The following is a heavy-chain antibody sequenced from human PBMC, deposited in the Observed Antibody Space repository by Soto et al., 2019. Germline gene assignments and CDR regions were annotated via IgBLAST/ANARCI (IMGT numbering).Heavy chain of an antibody. Sequence: QVQLVQPGTEVRKPGASVKVSCETSGDTFTNFDLNWVRQASGQGLEWIGWMRADSGHSGHARKFKGRVSMPRDTSRRTAYMELSSLTPEDTAVYYCARYIFGQGFKAWGQGTLVFVSS. J-gene: IGHJ5*02. V-gene: IGHV1-8*01. CDR1: GDTFTNFD. CDR3: ARYIFGQGFKA. CDR2: MRADSGHS. D-gene: IGHD3-3*02.